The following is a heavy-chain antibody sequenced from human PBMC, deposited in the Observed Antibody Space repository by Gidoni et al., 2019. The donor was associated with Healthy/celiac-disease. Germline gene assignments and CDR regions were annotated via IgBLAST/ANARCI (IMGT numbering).Heavy chain of an antibody. CDR2: INHSGST. D-gene: IGHD2-2*02. Sequence: QVQLQQWGAGLLKPSETLSLPCAVYGGSFSGYYWSWIRQPQGKGLEWMGEINHSGSTTYSPSLKSRVTITVDTSKNQFSLKLSSVTAADTAVYYCARGQGYCSSTSCYTLYYYYGMDVWGQGTTVTVSS. CDR1: GGSFSGYY. CDR3: ARGQGYCSSTSCYTLYYYYGMDV. V-gene: IGHV4-34*01. J-gene: IGHJ6*02.